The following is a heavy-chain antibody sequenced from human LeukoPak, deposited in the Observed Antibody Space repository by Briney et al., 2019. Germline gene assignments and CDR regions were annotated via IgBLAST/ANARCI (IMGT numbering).Heavy chain of an antibody. D-gene: IGHD3-22*01. V-gene: IGHV3-33*01. CDR2: IWYDGSNK. Sequence: GGSLRLSCAASGFTFSSYGMHWVRQAPGKGLEWVAVIWYDGSNKYYADSVKGRFTISRDNSKNTLYLQMNSLRAEDTAVYYCARVLVHYDSSGYRIGHGMDVWGQGTTVTVPS. CDR3: ARVLVHYDSSGYRIGHGMDV. CDR1: GFTFSSYG. J-gene: IGHJ6*02.